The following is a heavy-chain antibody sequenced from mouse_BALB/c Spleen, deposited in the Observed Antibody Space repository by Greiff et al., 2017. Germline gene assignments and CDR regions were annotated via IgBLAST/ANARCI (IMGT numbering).Heavy chain of an antibody. CDR3: AKYGNYGAMDY. CDR2: INPSSGYT. J-gene: IGHJ4*01. D-gene: IGHD2-10*02. CDR1: GYTFTSYT. Sequence: QVQLQQSGAELARPGASVKMSCKASGYTFTSYTMHWVKQRPGQGLEWIGYINPSSGYTNYNQKFKDKATLTADKSSSTAYMQLSSLTSEDSAVYYCAKYGNYGAMDYWGQGTSVTVSS. V-gene: IGHV1-4*01.